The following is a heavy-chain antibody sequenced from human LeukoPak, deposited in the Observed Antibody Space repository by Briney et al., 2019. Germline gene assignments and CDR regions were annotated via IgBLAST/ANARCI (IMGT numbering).Heavy chain of an antibody. V-gene: IGHV3-48*01. Sequence: PGGSLRLSCAASGFTLSTYGMNWVRQAPGKGLEWVPYISSSSSTITYADSVRGRFTISRDNVKNSLHLQMNSLRAEDTAVYYCARESPAFDFWGQGTLVTVSS. J-gene: IGHJ4*02. CDR2: ISSSSSTI. CDR1: GFTLSTYG. CDR3: ARESPAFDF.